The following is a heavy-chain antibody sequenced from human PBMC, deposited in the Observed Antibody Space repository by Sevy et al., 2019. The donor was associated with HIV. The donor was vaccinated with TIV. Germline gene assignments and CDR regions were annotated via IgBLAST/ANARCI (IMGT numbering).Heavy chain of an antibody. CDR2: ISYDGSNK. D-gene: IGHD1-26*01. J-gene: IGHJ4*02. V-gene: IGHV3-30*04. Sequence: GGSLRLSCAASGFTFSSYAMHWVRQAPGKGLEWVAVISYDGSNKYYADSVKGRFTITRDNSKNTLYLQMNSLRAEDTAVYYCARVDLPLSGSSYYFDYWGQGTLVTVSS. CDR3: ARVDLPLSGSSYYFDY. CDR1: GFTFSSYA.